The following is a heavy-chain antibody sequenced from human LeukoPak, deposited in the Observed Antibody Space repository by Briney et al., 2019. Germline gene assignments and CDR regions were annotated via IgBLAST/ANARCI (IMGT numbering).Heavy chain of an antibody. CDR3: APLGAGPIDY. CDR2: ISSRSGTI. J-gene: IGHJ4*02. D-gene: IGHD6-19*01. V-gene: IGHV3-48*02. CDR1: GFTFSSYS. Sequence: PGGSLRLSCAASGFTFSSYSMNWVRQAPGKGLEWVSYISSRSGTIYYGDSVKGRFTTSRDNAKNSLYLQMNSLRDEDTAVYYCAPLGAGPIDYWGQGTLVTVSS.